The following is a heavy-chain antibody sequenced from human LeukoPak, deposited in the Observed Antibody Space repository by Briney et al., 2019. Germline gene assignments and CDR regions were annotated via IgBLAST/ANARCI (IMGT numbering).Heavy chain of an antibody. D-gene: IGHD1-26*01. Sequence: SETLSLTCTVSGGSISSSSYYWGWIRQPPGKGLEWIGSIYYSGSTYYNPSLKSRVTISVDTSKNQFSLKLSSVTAADTAVYYCARQYRDYYYYYMDVWGKGTTVTVPS. J-gene: IGHJ6*03. CDR2: IYYSGST. CDR3: ARQYRDYYYYYMDV. CDR1: GGSISSSSYY. V-gene: IGHV4-39*01.